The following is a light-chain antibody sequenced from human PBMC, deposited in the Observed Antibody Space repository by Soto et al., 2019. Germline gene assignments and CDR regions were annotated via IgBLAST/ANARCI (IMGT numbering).Light chain of an antibody. CDR1: SSDVGGYNY. J-gene: IGLJ2*01. V-gene: IGLV2-14*01. CDR3: SSYTSSSTDVV. CDR2: DVS. Sequence: QSALTQPASVSGSPGQSITISCTGTSSDVGGYNYVSWYQQHPGKAPKLMIYDVSNRPSGVSIRFSGSKSGNTASLTISGLQAEDEADYYCSSYTSSSTDVVFGGGTKLTVL.